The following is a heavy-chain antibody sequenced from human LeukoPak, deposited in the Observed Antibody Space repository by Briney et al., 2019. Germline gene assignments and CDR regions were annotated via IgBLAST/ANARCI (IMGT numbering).Heavy chain of an antibody. CDR3: AAVSAVRYFEWQY. V-gene: IGHV1-24*01. CDR1: GYTLTELS. J-gene: IGHJ4*02. Sequence: ASVKVSCKVSGYTLTELSMHWVRQAPGKGLEWMGGFDPEDGETIFAQNFQGRVTMTEDTSADTTYLELSSLRSDDTAEYYCAAVSAVRYFEWQYWGQGTLVTVSS. D-gene: IGHD3-9*01. CDR2: FDPEDGET.